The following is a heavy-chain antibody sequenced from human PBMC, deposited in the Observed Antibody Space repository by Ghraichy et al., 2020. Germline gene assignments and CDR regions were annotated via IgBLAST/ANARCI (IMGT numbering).Heavy chain of an antibody. V-gene: IGHV2-5*02. CDR2: IYWDDDK. CDR1: GFSLSTSGVG. CDR3: AHRVLRYFDWLLPNDAFDI. J-gene: IGHJ3*02. Sequence: SGPTLVKPTQTLTLTCTFSGFSLSTSGVGVGWIRQPPGKALEWLALIYWDDDKRYSPSLKSRLTITKDTSKNQVVLTMTNMDPVDTATYYCAHRVLRYFDWLLPNDAFDIWGQGTMVTVSS. D-gene: IGHD3-9*01.